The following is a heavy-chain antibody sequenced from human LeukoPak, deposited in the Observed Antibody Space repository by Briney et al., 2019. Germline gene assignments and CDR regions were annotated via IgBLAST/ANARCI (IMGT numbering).Heavy chain of an antibody. D-gene: IGHD6-13*01. CDR1: GFTFSSYS. CDR2: ISSSSSYI. V-gene: IGHV3-21*01. Sequence: GGSLRLSCAASGFTFSSYSMNWVRQAPGKGLGWVSSISSSSSYIYYADSVKGRFTISRDNAKNSLYLQMNSLRAEDTAVYYCASRYSSSWYYYYYYMDVWGKGTTVTVSS. J-gene: IGHJ6*03. CDR3: ASRYSSSWYYYYYYMDV.